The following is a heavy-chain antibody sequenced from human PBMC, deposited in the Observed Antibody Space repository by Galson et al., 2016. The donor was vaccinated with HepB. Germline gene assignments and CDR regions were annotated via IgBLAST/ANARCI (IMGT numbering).Heavy chain of an antibody. CDR1: GYNFSTYY. Sequence: SVKVSCKASGYNFSTYYMHWVRQAPGQGLEWMGIINPSGSDINYAQKFQGRVTMTRDTSTSTVYMEMSSLRSEDTAVYYCARDPGVLWFGELPDHGMDVWGQGTTVTVSS. CDR3: ARDPGVLWFGELPDHGMDV. CDR2: INPSGSDI. J-gene: IGHJ6*02. V-gene: IGHV1-46*01. D-gene: IGHD3-10*01.